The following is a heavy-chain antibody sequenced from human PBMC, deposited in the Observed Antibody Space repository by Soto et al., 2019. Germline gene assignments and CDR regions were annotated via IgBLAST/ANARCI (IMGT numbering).Heavy chain of an antibody. CDR1: GLPVSTNY. J-gene: IGHJ6*02. CDR3: VRTLPSGQNYGMDV. CDR2: IYNDGKT. Sequence: GSLRLSCTASGLPVSTNYMSWVRQAPGKGLEWVSVIYNDGKTYYADSVKGRFTISRDASKNTLHLQMDSLRDEDTAVYYCVRTLPSGQNYGMDVWGQGTKVTVYS. D-gene: IGHD3-10*01. V-gene: IGHV3-53*01.